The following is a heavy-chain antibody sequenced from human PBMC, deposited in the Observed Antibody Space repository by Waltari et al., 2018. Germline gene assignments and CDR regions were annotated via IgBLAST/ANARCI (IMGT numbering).Heavy chain of an antibody. V-gene: IGHV4-4*02. D-gene: IGHD2-15*01. CDR2: VRGDGKS. CDR1: GASRINTDR. CDR3: ARDRGRGLYLDS. J-gene: IGHJ4*02. Sequence: QLQLPDSGPRLVKLSGTLSLTCTASGASRINTDRWSWDCQSPGKGLGWVGQVRGDGKSNYHPSFATRVTISLYTSAAQFSLRLTSATAADTAMYFCARDRGRGLYLDSWGQGILVTVSP.